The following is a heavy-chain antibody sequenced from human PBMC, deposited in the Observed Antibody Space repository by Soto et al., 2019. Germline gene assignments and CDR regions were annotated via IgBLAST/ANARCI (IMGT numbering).Heavy chain of an antibody. CDR3: ARDTLRRDGFTSLDH. CDR1: GFTFSSHW. D-gene: IGHD5-12*01. Sequence: PGGSLRLSCVASGFTFSSHWMSWVRQAPGKGLEWVANIKEDGSEKGCVDSVKGRFTISRDNAKNSLYLQMNSLRAEDTAVYYCARDTLRRDGFTSLDHRGQGTLVTVSS. V-gene: IGHV3-7*05. J-gene: IGHJ4*02. CDR2: IKEDGSEK.